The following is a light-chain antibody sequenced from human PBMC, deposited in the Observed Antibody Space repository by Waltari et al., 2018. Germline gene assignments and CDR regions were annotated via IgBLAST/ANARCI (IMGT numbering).Light chain of an antibody. J-gene: IGKJ4*01. Sequence: DIQMTQSPSSLSASVGDRVTITCRASQNIFNYVYWYQQKPGKAPRLLISGASSLQGGVPSRFSGSGFGTEFTLTISSLQPDDFATYYCQQYITYPLTFGGGARVEIK. CDR3: QQYITYPLT. CDR2: GAS. V-gene: IGKV1-39*01. CDR1: QNIFNY.